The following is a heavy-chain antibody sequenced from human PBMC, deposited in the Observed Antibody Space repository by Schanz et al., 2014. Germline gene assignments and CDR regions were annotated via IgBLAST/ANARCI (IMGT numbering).Heavy chain of an antibody. CDR2: IWYDENNK. D-gene: IGHD3-10*01. CDR3: ARASYRRKINFDY. J-gene: IGHJ4*02. V-gene: IGHV3-33*08. CDR1: GFTLSSYA. Sequence: QVQLVESGGGVVQPGRSLRLSCAAYGFTLSSYAMHWVRQAPGKGLEWVAVIWYDENNKYYADSVKGRFTMSRDNSKNTLYLQMNSLRAEDAAVYYCARASYRRKINFDYWGRGTLVTVSS.